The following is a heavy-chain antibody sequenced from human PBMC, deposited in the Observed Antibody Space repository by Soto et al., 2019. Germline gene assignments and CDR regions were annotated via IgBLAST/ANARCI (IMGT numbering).Heavy chain of an antibody. Sequence: QVQLVQSGAEVQKPGASVKVSCKASGNTFTGHFVHWVRQAPGQGLEWMGWINPKNGATKYAQNFQDWVTMTRDTSTTTVYMEVRRLRSDDTAVYYCATNDGGGSGSQLNYWGRGTLVTVSS. D-gene: IGHD6-19*01. CDR1: GNTFTGHF. CDR3: ATNDGGGSGSQLNY. J-gene: IGHJ4*02. V-gene: IGHV1-2*04. CDR2: INPKNGAT.